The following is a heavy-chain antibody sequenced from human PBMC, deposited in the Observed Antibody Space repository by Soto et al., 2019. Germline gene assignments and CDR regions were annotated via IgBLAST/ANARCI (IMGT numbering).Heavy chain of an antibody. CDR3: AKRGGFFFDY. CDR1: GFTFSNYD. Sequence: EVHLLESGGGLVQPGGSLRLSCAASGFTFSNYDMTWVRQAPGKGLEYVSGINRSGAPTYYPDSMKGRFTISRDNSKNTLYLQVNSLRAEDTAVYYCAKRGGFFFDYWGQGALVTVSS. V-gene: IGHV3-23*01. CDR2: INRSGAPT. D-gene: IGHD3-16*01. J-gene: IGHJ4*02.